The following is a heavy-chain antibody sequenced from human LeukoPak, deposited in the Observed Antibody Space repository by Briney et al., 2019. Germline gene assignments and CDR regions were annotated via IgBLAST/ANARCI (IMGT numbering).Heavy chain of an antibody. CDR1: GYSFTSYW. Sequence: GESLKISCKGSGYSFTSYWIGWVRQMPGKGLEWVSVISGSGVSTYYADSVKGRFTISRDNSKNTLYLQMNSLRAEDTAVYYCAKDKVLRFLEWLLGNWGQGTLVTVSS. J-gene: IGHJ4*02. CDR2: ISGSGVST. D-gene: IGHD3-3*01. CDR3: AKDKVLRFLEWLLGN. V-gene: IGHV3-23*01.